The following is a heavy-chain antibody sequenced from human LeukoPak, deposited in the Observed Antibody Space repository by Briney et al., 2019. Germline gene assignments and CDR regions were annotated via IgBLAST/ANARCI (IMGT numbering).Heavy chain of an antibody. CDR3: ARELYYYDSSGYYPLDY. D-gene: IGHD3-22*01. CDR1: GYTFTGYY. V-gene: IGHV1-2*02. J-gene: IGHJ4*02. Sequence: GASVKVSCKASGYTFTGYYMHWVRQAPGQGLEWMGWIDPNSGGTNYAQKFQGRVTMTRDTSISTAYMEPSRLRSDDTAVYYCARELYYYDSSGYYPLDYWGQGTLVTVSS. CDR2: IDPNSGGT.